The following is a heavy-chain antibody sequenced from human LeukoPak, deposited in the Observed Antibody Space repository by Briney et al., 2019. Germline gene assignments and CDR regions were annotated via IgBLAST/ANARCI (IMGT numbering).Heavy chain of an antibody. CDR3: ARNAADLNSSGWYSHYYYYMDV. J-gene: IGHJ6*03. V-gene: IGHV4-34*01. Sequence: PSETLSLTCAVYGGSFSGYYWSWIRQPPGKGLEWIGEINHSGSTNYNPSLKSRVTISVDTSKNQFSLKLSSVTAADTAVYYCARNAADLNSSGWYSHYYYYMDVWGKGTTVTVSS. D-gene: IGHD6-19*01. CDR2: INHSGST. CDR1: GGSFSGYY.